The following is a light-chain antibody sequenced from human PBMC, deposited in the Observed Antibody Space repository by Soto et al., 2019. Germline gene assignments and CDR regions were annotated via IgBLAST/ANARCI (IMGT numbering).Light chain of an antibody. CDR1: QSISTW. J-gene: IGKJ4*01. CDR3: QQHNGR. V-gene: IGKV1-5*01. Sequence: DIQMTQSPSTLSASVGDRVTITCRARQSISTWLAWYQQKVGKAPKLLIHDASSLESGVPSRFSGSGSGTQFPLTISSLHPDDFAIYYCQQHNGRFGGGTKVEIK. CDR2: DAS.